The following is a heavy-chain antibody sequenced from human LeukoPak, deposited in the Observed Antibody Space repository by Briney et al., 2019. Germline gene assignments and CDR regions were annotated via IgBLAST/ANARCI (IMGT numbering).Heavy chain of an antibody. J-gene: IGHJ4*02. D-gene: IGHD3-22*01. CDR2: INPNSGGT. V-gene: IGHV1-2*02. CDR1: GYTFTSYY. CDR3: ARADYYDSSGSTADY. Sequence: ASVKVSCKASGYTFTSYYMHWVRQAPGQGLGWMGWINPNSGGTNYAQKFQGRVTMTRDTSISTAYMELSRLRSDDTAVYYCARADYYDSSGSTADYWGQGTLVTVSS.